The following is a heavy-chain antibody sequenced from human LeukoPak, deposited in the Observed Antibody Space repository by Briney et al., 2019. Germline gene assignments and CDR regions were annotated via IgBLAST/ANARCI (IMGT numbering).Heavy chain of an antibody. CDR2: IRYDGSNK. CDR1: GFTFSSYG. CDR3: AKDQDPNIVVVPAAGDY. Sequence: GGSLRLSCAASGFTFSSYGMHWVRQAPGKGLEWVAFIRYDGSNKYYADSVKGRFTISRDNSKNTLYLQMNSLRAEDTAVYYCAKDQDPNIVVVPAAGDYWGQGTLVTVSS. V-gene: IGHV3-30*02. J-gene: IGHJ4*02. D-gene: IGHD2-2*01.